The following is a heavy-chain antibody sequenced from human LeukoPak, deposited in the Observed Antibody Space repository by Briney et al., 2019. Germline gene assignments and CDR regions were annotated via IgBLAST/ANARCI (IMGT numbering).Heavy chain of an antibody. J-gene: IGHJ5*02. D-gene: IGHD3-3*01. CDR3: ARVQLRFLEWLLYP. CDR1: GYTFTGYY. Sequence: ASVKVSCKASGYTFTGYYMRWVRQAPGQGLEWMGRINPNSGGTNYAQKFQGRVTMTRDTSISTAYMELSRLRSDDTAVYYCARVQLRFLEWLLYPWGQGTLVTVSS. V-gene: IGHV1-2*06. CDR2: INPNSGGT.